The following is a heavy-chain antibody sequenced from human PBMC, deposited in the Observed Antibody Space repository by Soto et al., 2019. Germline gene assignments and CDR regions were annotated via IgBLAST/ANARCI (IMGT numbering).Heavy chain of an antibody. J-gene: IGHJ6*02. V-gene: IGHV4-59*01. CDR2: IYYSGST. D-gene: IGHD2-2*01. CDR1: GGSISSYY. CDR3: ARDLGLRRYCSSTSCYDYYYGMDL. Sequence: SETLSLTCTVSGGSISSYYWSWIRQPPGKGLEWIGYIYYSGSTNYNPSLKSRVTISVDTSKNQFSLKLSPVTAADTAVYYCARDLGLRRYCSSTSCYDYYYGMDLRGQRTTVTVSS.